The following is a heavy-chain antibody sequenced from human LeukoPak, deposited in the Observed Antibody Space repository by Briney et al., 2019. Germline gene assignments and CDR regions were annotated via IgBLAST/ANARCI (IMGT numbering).Heavy chain of an antibody. V-gene: IGHV3-23*01. CDR2: ISGGGGNT. CDR1: GFTFSSYA. CDR3: AKRMGSDAYYSALDY. J-gene: IGHJ4*02. Sequence: GGSLRLSCAASGFTFSSYAMSWVRQAPGKGLEWVSVISGGGGNTYYTDSVKGRFTISRDNSKNTLFLQMNSLRAEDTAIYYCAKRMGSDAYYSALDYWGQGTLVTVSS. D-gene: IGHD3-16*01.